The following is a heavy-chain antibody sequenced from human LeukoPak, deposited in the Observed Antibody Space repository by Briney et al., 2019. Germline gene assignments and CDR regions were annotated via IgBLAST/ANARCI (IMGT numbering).Heavy chain of an antibody. CDR3: ARSYRSSSWYWFDP. V-gene: IGHV4-61*01. CDR1: GGSVSSGSYY. Sequence: PSETLSLTCTVSGGSVSSGSYYWSWIRQPPGRGLEWIAYIHYSGSTNYNPSLKSRVTISVDTSKNQFSLKLSSVTAADTAVYYCARSYRSSSWYWFDPWGQGTLVTVSS. D-gene: IGHD6-13*01. J-gene: IGHJ5*02. CDR2: IHYSGST.